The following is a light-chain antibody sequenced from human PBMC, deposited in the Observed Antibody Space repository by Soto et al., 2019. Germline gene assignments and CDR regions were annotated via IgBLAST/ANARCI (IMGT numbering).Light chain of an antibody. Sequence: EIVLTQSPGTLSLSPGERATHSCRASQSVSSSYLAWYQQKPGQAPRLLIYGASSRATGIPDRFSGSGSGTDFTLTISRLEPEDFAVYYCQQYGSVRTFGQGTKLEIK. CDR1: QSVSSSY. CDR2: GAS. CDR3: QQYGSVRT. V-gene: IGKV3-20*01. J-gene: IGKJ2*01.